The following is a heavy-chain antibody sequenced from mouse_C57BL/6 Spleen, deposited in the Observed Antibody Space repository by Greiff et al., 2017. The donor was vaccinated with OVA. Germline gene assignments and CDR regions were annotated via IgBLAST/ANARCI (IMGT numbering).Heavy chain of an antibody. CDR3: ARLSYDGYYGAMDY. J-gene: IGHJ4*01. Sequence: QVQLQQSGPGLVAPSQSLSITCTVSGFSLTSYGVHWVRQPPGKGLEWLVVIWSDGSTTYNSALKSRLSISKDNSKSQVFLKMNSLQTDDTAMYYCARLSYDGYYGAMDYWGQGTSVTVSS. CDR2: IWSDGST. D-gene: IGHD2-3*01. V-gene: IGHV2-6*03. CDR1: GFSLTSYG.